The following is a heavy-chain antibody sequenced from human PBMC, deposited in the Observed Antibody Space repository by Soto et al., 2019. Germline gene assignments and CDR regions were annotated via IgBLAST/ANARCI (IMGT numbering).Heavy chain of an antibody. V-gene: IGHV1-69*13. CDR1: GRTFSSYR. CDR3: ARDHDIADDHYYYYDMDV. CDR2: LIPNFGTP. D-gene: IGHD3-9*01. J-gene: IGHJ6*02. Sequence: GASVKVSCKDSGRTFSSYRINWVRQAPGQGLEWMGGLIPNFGTPTYAQKFHGRLTMTADDSTSTAYLALSSLRSEDTAVYYCARDHDIADDHYYYYDMDVWGQGTTVTVSS.